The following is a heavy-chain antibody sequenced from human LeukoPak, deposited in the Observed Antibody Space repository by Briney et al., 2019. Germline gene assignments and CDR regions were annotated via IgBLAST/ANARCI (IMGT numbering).Heavy chain of an antibody. CDR3: VRDGKDLVTASPFDH. D-gene: IGHD2-21*02. CDR2: INPSGGSA. V-gene: IGHV1-46*01. CDR1: GYTFTSYY. Sequence: GASVKVSCKASGYTFTSYYMHWVRQAPGQGLEWMGIINPSGGSATYAQKFQGRVTMTRDMSTSTVYMELSSLRSEDTAVYYCVRDGKDLVTASPFDHWGQGTLVTVSS. J-gene: IGHJ4*02.